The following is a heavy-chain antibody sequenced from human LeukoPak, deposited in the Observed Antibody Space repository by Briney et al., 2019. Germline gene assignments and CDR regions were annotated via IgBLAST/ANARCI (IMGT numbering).Heavy chain of an antibody. D-gene: IGHD3-10*01. Sequence: GGSLRLSCAASGLTVSSNHMSWVRRAPGKGLEWVSVINSGGSTYYADSVKARFTISRDNSKNTLYLQMNSLRAEDTAVYCCARDLAYYGSGKQNYWGQGTLVTVSS. CDR3: ARDLAYYGSGKQNY. V-gene: IGHV3-66*01. CDR1: GLTVSSNH. J-gene: IGHJ4*02. CDR2: INSGGST.